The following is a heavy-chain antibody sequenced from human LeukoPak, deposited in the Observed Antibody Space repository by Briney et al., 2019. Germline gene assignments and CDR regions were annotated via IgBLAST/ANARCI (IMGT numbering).Heavy chain of an antibody. CDR1: GFTFSSYA. D-gene: IGHD6-6*01. J-gene: IGHJ4*02. Sequence: GGSLRLSCAASGFTFSSYAMHWVRQAPGKGLEWVAVISYDGSNKYYADSVKGRFTISRDNSKNTLYLQMNSLRAEDTAVYYCARWSSSPSEAFDYWGQGTLVTVSS. V-gene: IGHV3-30*04. CDR2: ISYDGSNK. CDR3: ARWSSSPSEAFDY.